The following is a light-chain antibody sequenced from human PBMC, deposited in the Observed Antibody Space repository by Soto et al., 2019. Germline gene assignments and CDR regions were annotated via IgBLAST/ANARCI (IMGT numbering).Light chain of an antibody. CDR2: KAS. V-gene: IGKV1-5*03. Sequence: DIQMTQSPSTLSASVGDRVTITCRASQSISSWLAWYQQKPGKAPKLLIYKASNLESGVPSRFSGSGSGTEFSLTISSLQPDDFATYYCPKYNNYLVTFGPGTKVDIK. CDR1: QSISSW. CDR3: PKYNNYLVT. J-gene: IGKJ3*01.